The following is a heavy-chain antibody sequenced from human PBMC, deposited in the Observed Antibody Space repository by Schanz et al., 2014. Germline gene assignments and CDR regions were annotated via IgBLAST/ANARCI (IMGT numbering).Heavy chain of an antibody. CDR1: GSTFSAYW. D-gene: IGHD3-22*01. V-gene: IGHV3-74*01. CDR2: INTDETTT. Sequence: EVKLVESGGCLVQPGGSLRLSCAASGSTFSAYWMHWVRQVPGKGLVWIARINTDETTTKYADSVRGRFTISRDNSKNMVYLQMNSLRAEDTAVYYCARDKGGYYPFDYWGQGSLVTVSS. CDR3: ARDKGGYYPFDY. J-gene: IGHJ4*02.